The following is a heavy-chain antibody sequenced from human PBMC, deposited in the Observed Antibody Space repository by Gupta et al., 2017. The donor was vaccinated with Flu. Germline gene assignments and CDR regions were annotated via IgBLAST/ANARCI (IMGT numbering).Heavy chain of an antibody. J-gene: IGHJ4*02. CDR1: GFTFSSYG. CDR2: ISYDGSNK. V-gene: IGHV3-30*18. D-gene: IGHD3-22*01. Sequence: QVQLVESGGGVVQPGRSLRLSCAASGFTFSSYGLHWVRQAPGKGLEWVAVISYDGSNKYYADSVKGRFTITRDNSKNTLYLQMNSLRAEDTAVYYCAKDAESYDSSGYLDYWGQGTLVTVSS. CDR3: AKDAESYDSSGYLDY.